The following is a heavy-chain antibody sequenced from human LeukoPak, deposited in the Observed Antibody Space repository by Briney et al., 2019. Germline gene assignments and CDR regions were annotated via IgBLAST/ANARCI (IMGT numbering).Heavy chain of an antibody. CDR3: AGGPRGYSYGVGYYFDY. V-gene: IGHV1-2*02. J-gene: IGHJ4*02. Sequence: ASVKVSCKASGYTFSGYYMHWVRQAPGQGLQWMGWINPNSGGTKYAQKFQGRVTMTRDTSISTAYMELSRLRSEDTAVYYCAGGPRGYSYGVGYYFDYWGQGTLVTVSS. CDR2: INPNSGGT. D-gene: IGHD5-18*01. CDR1: GYTFSGYY.